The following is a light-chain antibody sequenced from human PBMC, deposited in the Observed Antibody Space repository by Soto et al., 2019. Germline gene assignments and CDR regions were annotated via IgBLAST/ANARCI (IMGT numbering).Light chain of an antibody. CDR1: SSDVGGYNY. CDR3: SSYTSTSTVV. J-gene: IGLJ2*01. V-gene: IGLV2-14*01. CDR2: EVS. Sequence: QSALTQPASVSGSPGRSITISCTGTSSDVGGYNYVSWYQQHPGKAPKLMIYEVSNRPSGVSNRFSGSKSGNTASLTISGLQAEDEADYYCSSYTSTSTVVFGGGTKLTAL.